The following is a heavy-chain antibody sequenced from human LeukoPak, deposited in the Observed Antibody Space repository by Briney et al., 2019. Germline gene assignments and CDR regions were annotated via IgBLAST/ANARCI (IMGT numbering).Heavy chain of an antibody. CDR2: ISSSGSTI. CDR3: ARGTSSSWPFDY. V-gene: IGHV3-48*03. D-gene: IGHD6-13*01. CDR1: GFTFSSYE. Sequence: GGSLRLSCAASGFTFSSYEMNWVRQAPGKGLEWVSYISSSGSTIYYADSVKGRFTISRDNAKNSLYLQMNSLRAEDTAVYYCARGTSSSWPFDYWGQGTLVTVSS. J-gene: IGHJ4*02.